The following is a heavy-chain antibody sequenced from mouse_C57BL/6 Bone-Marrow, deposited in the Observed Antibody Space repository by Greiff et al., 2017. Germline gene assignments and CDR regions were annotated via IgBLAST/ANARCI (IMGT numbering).Heavy chain of an antibody. D-gene: IGHD4-1*01. J-gene: IGHJ3*01. Sequence: EVKVEESGTVLARPGASVKMSCKTSGYTFTSYWMHWVKQRPGQGLEWIGAIYPGNSDTSYNQKFKGKAKLTAVTSASTAYMELSSLTNEDSAVYYCTQGLGRAWFAYWGQGTLVTVSA. CDR3: TQGLGRAWFAY. CDR2: IYPGNSDT. CDR1: GYTFTSYW. V-gene: IGHV1-5*01.